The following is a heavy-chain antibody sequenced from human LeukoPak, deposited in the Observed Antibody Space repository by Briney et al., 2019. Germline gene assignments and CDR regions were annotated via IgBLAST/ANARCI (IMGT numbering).Heavy chain of an antibody. D-gene: IGHD6-13*01. V-gene: IGHV3-66*01. Sequence: GGSLRLSCAASGFTVSSNYMTWVRQAPGKGLEWVPVIYSGDSTYYADSVKGRFTISRDNSKNTLYLQMNSLRAEDTAVYYCARVGQELTRGGVDYWGQGTLVTVSS. CDR1: GFTVSSNY. J-gene: IGHJ4*02. CDR2: IYSGDST. CDR3: ARVGQELTRGGVDY.